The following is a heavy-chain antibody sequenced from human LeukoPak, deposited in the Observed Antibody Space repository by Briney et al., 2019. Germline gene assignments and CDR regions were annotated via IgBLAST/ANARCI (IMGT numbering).Heavy chain of an antibody. CDR2: INHSGST. CDR3: ARGRPVDTAMVTKDFDY. Sequence: SETLSLTCAVYGGSFSGYYWSWLRQPPGKGLEWIGEINHSGSTNYNPSLKSRVTISVDTSKNQFSLKLSSVTAADTAVYYCARGRPVDTAMVTKDFDYWGQGTLVTVSS. CDR1: GGSFSGYY. J-gene: IGHJ4*02. D-gene: IGHD5-18*01. V-gene: IGHV4-34*01.